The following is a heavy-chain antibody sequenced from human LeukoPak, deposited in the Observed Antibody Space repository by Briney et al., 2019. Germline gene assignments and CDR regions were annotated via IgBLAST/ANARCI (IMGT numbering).Heavy chain of an antibody. CDR2: IYTSGRT. D-gene: IGHD2-2*01. Sequence: PSETLSLTCTVSGGSISGYYWSWIQQPAGKGLEWIGRIYTSGRTNYNPSLKSRVTMSVDTSKNQFSLKLSSVTAADTAVYYCARTPRDCSSTSCYFWFDPWGQGTLVTVSS. J-gene: IGHJ5*02. V-gene: IGHV4-4*07. CDR3: ARTPRDCSSTSCYFWFDP. CDR1: GGSISGYY.